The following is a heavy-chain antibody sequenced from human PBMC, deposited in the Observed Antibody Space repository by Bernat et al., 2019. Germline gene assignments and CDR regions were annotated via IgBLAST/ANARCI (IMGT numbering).Heavy chain of an antibody. Sequence: EVQLVESGGGLVKPGGSLRLSCAASGFTFISYSMNWFRQAPGKGLEWVSSISSSSSYIYYADSVKGRFTISRDNAKNSLYLQMNSLRAEDTAVYYCARDHIVVVPAAIGDDAFDIWGQGTMVTVSS. CDR2: ISSSSSYI. CDR3: ARDHIVVVPAAIGDDAFDI. CDR1: GFTFISYS. D-gene: IGHD2-2*01. J-gene: IGHJ3*02. V-gene: IGHV3-21*01.